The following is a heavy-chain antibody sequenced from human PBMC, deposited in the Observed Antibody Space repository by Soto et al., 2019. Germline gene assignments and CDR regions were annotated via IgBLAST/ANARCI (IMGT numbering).Heavy chain of an antibody. CDR3: ARSPGHFGGPGNGGVYYSYNKDV. CDR1: GFTFSDST. V-gene: IGHV3-73*01. J-gene: IGHJ6*03. D-gene: IGHD3-16*01. Sequence: EVQLVESGGGLVQPGGSLKLSCAASGFTFSDSTIHWVRQASGKGLEWLCRISGKRNNYAAAFGASVKVRITFSRDESPYTAYLETNGFKTEATAAYYCARSPGHFGGPGNGGVYYSYNKDVWGEGTTGTV. CDR2: ISGKRNNYAA.